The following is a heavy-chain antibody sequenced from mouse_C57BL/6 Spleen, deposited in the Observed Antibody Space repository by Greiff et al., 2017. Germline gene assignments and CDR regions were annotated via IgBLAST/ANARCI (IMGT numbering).Heavy chain of an antibody. J-gene: IGHJ3*01. CDR2: IWSDGST. Sequence: VHLVESGPGLVAPSQSLSITCTVSGFSLTSYGVHWVRQPPGKGLEWLVVIWSDGSTTYNSALKSRLSISKDNSKSQVFLKMNSLQTDDTAMYYRARHGDYYGSSSTSPFAYWGQGTLVTVSA. D-gene: IGHD1-1*01. CDR1: GFSLTSYG. V-gene: IGHV2-6-1*01. CDR3: ARHGDYYGSSSTSPFAY.